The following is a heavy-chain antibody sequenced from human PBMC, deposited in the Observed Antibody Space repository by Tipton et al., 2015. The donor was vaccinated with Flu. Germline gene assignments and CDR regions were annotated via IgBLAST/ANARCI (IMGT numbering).Heavy chain of an antibody. D-gene: IGHD3-22*01. J-gene: IGHJ4*02. CDR1: GFTFSNAW. Sequence: SLRLSCAASGFTFSNAWMSWVRQAPGKGLEWVSAISGSGGSTYYADSVKGRFTISRDNSKNTLYLQMNSLRAEDTAVYYCAKDLLGPVYSSGYHYWGQGTLVTVSS. V-gene: IGHV3-23*01. CDR3: AKDLLGPVYSSGYHY. CDR2: ISGSGGST.